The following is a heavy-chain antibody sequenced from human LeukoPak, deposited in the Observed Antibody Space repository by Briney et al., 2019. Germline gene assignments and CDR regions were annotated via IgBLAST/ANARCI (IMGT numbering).Heavy chain of an antibody. CDR1: GFPFSKYE. Sequence: GGSLRLSCAASGFPFSKYEVNWIRQAAGGGPECISFVGPGDDPIYHSDSVRGRFTSIRDTARNSVYLQMDRLRDEDTAIYYCARDEGATWSGFDVWGQGTVVTVSS. V-gene: IGHV3-48*03. CDR2: VGPGDDPI. CDR3: ARDEGATWSGFDV. D-gene: IGHD5-12*01. J-gene: IGHJ3*01.